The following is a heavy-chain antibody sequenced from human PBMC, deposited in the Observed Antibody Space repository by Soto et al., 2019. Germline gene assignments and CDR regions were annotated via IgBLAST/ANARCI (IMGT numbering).Heavy chain of an antibody. D-gene: IGHD6-6*01. CDR1: GGSVGSGVYY. V-gene: IGHV4-31*03. CDR3: ARYSSSSGDNWFDP. Sequence: PSETLSLTCTVSGGSVGSGVYYWSWIRQYPGKGLEWIGYIYPSGSSYFNPSLRSRVSISIDRSKNLFSLNLTSVTAADTAVYYCARYSSSSGDNWFDPWGQGALVTVSS. CDR2: IYPSGSS. J-gene: IGHJ5*02.